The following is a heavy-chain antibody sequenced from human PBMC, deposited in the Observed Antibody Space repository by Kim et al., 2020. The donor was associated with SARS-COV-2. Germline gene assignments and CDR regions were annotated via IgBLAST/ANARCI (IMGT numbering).Heavy chain of an antibody. J-gene: IGHJ4*02. D-gene: IGHD3-22*01. CDR3: ATRPKADTYYYDSSGYSYDGFDY. CDR2: ISYDGSNK. CDR1: GFTFSSYA. Sequence: GGSLRLSCAASGFTFSSYAMHWVRQAPGKGLEWVAVISYDGSNKYYADSVKGRFTISRDNSKNTLYLQMNSLRAEDTAVYYCATRPKADTYYYDSSGYSYDGFDYWGQGTLVTVSS. V-gene: IGHV3-30-3*01.